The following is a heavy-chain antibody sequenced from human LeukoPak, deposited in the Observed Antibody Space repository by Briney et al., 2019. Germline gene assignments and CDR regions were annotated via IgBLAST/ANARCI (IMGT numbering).Heavy chain of an antibody. CDR2: IGGTGGPT. V-gene: IGHV3-23*01. CDR3: AKNGGYSYGSDA. CDR1: GFTFNSYW. Sequence: PGGSLRLSCAASGFTFNSYWMHWVRQAPGKGLEWVSSIGGTGGPTYYAESVKGRFSISRDNSRNTLYLQMNSLRAEDTAVYYCAKNGGYSYGSDAWGQGTLVTVSS. J-gene: IGHJ5*02. D-gene: IGHD5-18*01.